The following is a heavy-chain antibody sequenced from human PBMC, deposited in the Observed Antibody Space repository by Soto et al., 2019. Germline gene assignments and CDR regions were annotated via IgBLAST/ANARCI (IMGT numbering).Heavy chain of an antibody. Sequence: EVQLVESGGGLAQPGGSVRLSCAASGFTFSSYEMNWVRQAPGKTLEWVSYISSAGDSSYYADSVKSRFTISRDNAKNSLYLQMNSLRAEDTAIYYCATRSGGGGAFDFWGQGTMVTVSS. J-gene: IGHJ3*01. CDR2: ISSAGDSS. V-gene: IGHV3-48*03. D-gene: IGHD3-10*01. CDR3: ATRSGGGGAFDF. CDR1: GFTFSSYE.